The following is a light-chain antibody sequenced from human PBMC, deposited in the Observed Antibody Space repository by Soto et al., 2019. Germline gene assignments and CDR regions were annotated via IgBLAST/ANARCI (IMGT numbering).Light chain of an antibody. Sequence: QSVLTQPPSVSGAPGQRVTISCTGSSSNIGAGYDVHWYQQLPGTAPKLLIYGNSNRPSGVPDRFSGSKSGTSASLAITGLQAEDEADYYYQSHDSSLSASFGTGTKLTVL. CDR2: GNS. CDR1: SSNIGAGYD. CDR3: QSHDSSLSAS. V-gene: IGLV1-40*01. J-gene: IGLJ1*01.